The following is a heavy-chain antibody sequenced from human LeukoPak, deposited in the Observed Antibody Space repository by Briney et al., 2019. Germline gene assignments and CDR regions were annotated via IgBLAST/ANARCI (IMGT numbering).Heavy chain of an antibody. D-gene: IGHD4-23*01. CDR1: GYTFTSYY. CDR2: INPSGGST. Sequence: ASVKVSCKASGYTFTSYYMHWVRQAPGQGLEWMGIINPSGGSTSYAQKFQGRVTMTRDTSTSTVYMELSSLRSEDTAVYYCARQTTVVNYYYYGMDVWGQGTTVTVSS. V-gene: IGHV1-46*01. CDR3: ARQTTVVNYYYYGMDV. J-gene: IGHJ6*02.